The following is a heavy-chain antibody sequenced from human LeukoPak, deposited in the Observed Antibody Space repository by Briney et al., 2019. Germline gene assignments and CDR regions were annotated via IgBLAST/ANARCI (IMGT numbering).Heavy chain of an antibody. CDR1: GFSFSSYW. CDR2: IKQDESET. J-gene: IGHJ6*03. D-gene: IGHD3-10*01. V-gene: IGHV3-7*01. CDR3: ARLSAYYYGSFFYYYMDV. Sequence: GGSLRLSCEGSGFSFSSYWMTWVRQSPGKGPEWVANIKQDESETYTVDSVKGRFTISRDNAKNSVYLHMNSLRAENTALYYCARLSAYYYGSFFYYYMDVWGKGTTVTVSS.